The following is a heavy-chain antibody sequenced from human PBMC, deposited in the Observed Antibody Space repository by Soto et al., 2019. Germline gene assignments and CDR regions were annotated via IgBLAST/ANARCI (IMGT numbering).Heavy chain of an antibody. V-gene: IGHV3-9*01. CDR3: AKEIVGAIKC. D-gene: IGHD1-26*01. Sequence: GGPLRLSCSASGFTFDDYAMHWVRQAPGKGLEWVSGISWNSGNIGYADSVKGRFTISRDNANNYLYLQMNSLRPEDTALYYCAKEIVGAIKCWGQGCLVSVSS. CDR1: GFTFDDYA. CDR2: ISWNSGNI. J-gene: IGHJ4*02.